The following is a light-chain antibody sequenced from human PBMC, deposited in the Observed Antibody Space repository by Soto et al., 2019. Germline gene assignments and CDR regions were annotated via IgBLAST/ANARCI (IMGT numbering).Light chain of an antibody. CDR3: QSYDSSLSGYV. V-gene: IGLV1-40*01. Sequence: QSVLTQPPSVSGAPGQRVTISCTGRSSNIRAGYDVHWYQQLPGAAPKLLIYDNTNRPSGIPDRFSGSKSGTSASLAITGLQAEDEADYYCQSYDSSLSGYVFGSGTKLTVL. CDR1: SSNIRAGYD. J-gene: IGLJ1*01. CDR2: DNT.